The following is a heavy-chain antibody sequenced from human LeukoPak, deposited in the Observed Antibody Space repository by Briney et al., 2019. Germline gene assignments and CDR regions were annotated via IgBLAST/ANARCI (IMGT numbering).Heavy chain of an antibody. Sequence: GGSLRLSCAASRFTFSSHSMNWVRQAPGKGLEWVSSISSSSSYIYYADSVKGRFTISRDNAKNSLYLQMNSLRAEDTAVYYCARTSGAGNAFDLWGQGTMVTVSS. J-gene: IGHJ3*01. CDR1: RFTFSSHS. CDR3: ARTSGAGNAFDL. V-gene: IGHV3-21*01. CDR2: ISSSSSYI. D-gene: IGHD4-17*01.